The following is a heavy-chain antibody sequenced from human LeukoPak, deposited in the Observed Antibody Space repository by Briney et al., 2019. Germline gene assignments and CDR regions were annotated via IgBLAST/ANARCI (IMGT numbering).Heavy chain of an antibody. CDR2: IYYSGST. V-gene: IGHV4-59*01. Sequence: KTSETLSLTCTVSGGSISSYYWSWIRQPPGKGLEWIGYIYYSGSTNYNPSLKSRVTISVDTSKNLFSLKLSSVTAADTAVYYCARDLRDAFDIWGQGTMVTVSS. J-gene: IGHJ3*02. CDR3: ARDLRDAFDI. D-gene: IGHD5/OR15-5a*01. CDR1: GGSISSYY.